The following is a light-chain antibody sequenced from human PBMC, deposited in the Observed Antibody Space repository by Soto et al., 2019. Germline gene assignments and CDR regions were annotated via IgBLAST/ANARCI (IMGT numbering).Light chain of an antibody. Sequence: DIQMTQSPSSLSASVGDRVTISCRASQSVNSYLNWYQQKPGKAPKLLIYGASSLQSGVPSRFSGSESGTNFTLTISSLQPEDFATYYCQQSYSTPRTFGQGTKVEIK. CDR1: QSVNSY. J-gene: IGKJ1*01. CDR2: GAS. V-gene: IGKV1-39*01. CDR3: QQSYSTPRT.